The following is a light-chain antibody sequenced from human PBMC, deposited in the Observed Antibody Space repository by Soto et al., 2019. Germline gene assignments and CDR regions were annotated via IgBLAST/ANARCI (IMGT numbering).Light chain of an antibody. V-gene: IGLV7-46*01. Sequence: QAVVTQEPSLTVSPGGTVTLTCGSSTGAVTSGHYPYWFQQKPGQAPRTLVYNTSDNHSWAPARCSGALLGGKAALTLSGAQPEDEAEYYCLLSYSGARVFGGGTKVTVL. J-gene: IGLJ3*02. CDR1: TGAVTSGHY. CDR2: NTS. CDR3: LLSYSGARV.